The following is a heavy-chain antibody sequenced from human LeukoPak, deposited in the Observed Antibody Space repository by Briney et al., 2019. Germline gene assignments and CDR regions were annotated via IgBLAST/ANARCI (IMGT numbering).Heavy chain of an antibody. CDR3: VRDSSSGSYFDY. J-gene: IGHJ4*02. V-gene: IGHV3-64D*06. D-gene: IGHD3-10*01. Sequence: GGSLRLSCAASGFTFSSYDMHWVRQAPGKGLEWVSAICSDGGTTYYADFVEGIFTISRDNSTNTLHLQMRSPRVEDTAVYDCVRDSSSGSYFDYWGQGTLVTVSS. CDR2: ICSDGGTT. CDR1: GFTFSSYD.